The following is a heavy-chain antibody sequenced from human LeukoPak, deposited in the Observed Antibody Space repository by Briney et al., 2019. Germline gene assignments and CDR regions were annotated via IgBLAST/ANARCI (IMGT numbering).Heavy chain of an antibody. Sequence: GGSLRLSCAASGFTFSSYGMHWVRQAPGKGLEWVAFIRYDGSNKYYADSVKGRFTISRDNSENTLYLQMNSLRAEDTAVYYCAKPSRPHNWFDPWGQGTLVTVSS. J-gene: IGHJ5*02. CDR3: AKPSRPHNWFDP. V-gene: IGHV3-30*02. CDR1: GFTFSSYG. D-gene: IGHD2-2*01. CDR2: IRYDGSNK.